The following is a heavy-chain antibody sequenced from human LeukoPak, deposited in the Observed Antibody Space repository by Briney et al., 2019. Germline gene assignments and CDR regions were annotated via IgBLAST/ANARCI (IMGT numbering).Heavy chain of an antibody. CDR3: AKGGIHNSGWYYFDY. CDR2: ISGSGGST. V-gene: IGHV3-23*01. CDR1: GFTFSSYA. J-gene: IGHJ4*02. Sequence: GGSLRLSCAASGFTFSSYAMSWVRQAPGKGLEWVSAISGSGGSTYYADSVKGRFTISRDNSKNTLYLQMNSLRAEDTAVYYCAKGGIHNSGWYYFDYWGQGTLVTVSS. D-gene: IGHD6-19*01.